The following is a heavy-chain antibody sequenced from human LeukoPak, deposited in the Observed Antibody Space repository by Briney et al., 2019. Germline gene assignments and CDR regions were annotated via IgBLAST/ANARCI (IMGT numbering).Heavy chain of an antibody. V-gene: IGHV3-23*01. CDR1: GFTFSTYA. D-gene: IGHD6-13*01. J-gene: IGHJ4*02. CDR2: ISGSGGRS. CDR3: AKSHASGSSWFVSNDY. Sequence: PGGSLRVSCAASGFTFSTYAMSWVRQAPGKGLEWVSAISGSGGRSYYADSVKGRFTISRDNSKNTLYLQMNSLRADDTAVYHCAKSHASGSSWFVSNDYWGQGTLVTVSS.